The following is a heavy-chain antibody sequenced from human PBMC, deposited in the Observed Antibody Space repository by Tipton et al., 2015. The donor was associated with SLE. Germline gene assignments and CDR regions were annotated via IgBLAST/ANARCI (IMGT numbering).Heavy chain of an antibody. CDR1: GYRFDYYA. CDR3: VRENLRSYVFDY. J-gene: IGHJ4*02. D-gene: IGHD3-16*01. V-gene: IGHV3-9*01. CDR2: ISWNGATI. Sequence: SLRLSCAASGYRFDYYAMHWVRQTPGKGLEWVAGISWNGATIGYADSVKGRFTISRDDAKNSVYLQMNSLRVEDTAVYYCVRENLRSYVFDYWGQGALATVSS.